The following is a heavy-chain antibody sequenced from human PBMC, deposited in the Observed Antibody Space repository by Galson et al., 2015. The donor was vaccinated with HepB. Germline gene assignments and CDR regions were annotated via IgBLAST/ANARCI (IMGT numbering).Heavy chain of an antibody. V-gene: IGHV3-30*18. D-gene: IGHD6-13*01. CDR3: AKELAQQLDY. J-gene: IGHJ4*02. CDR2: ISFDGRNT. Sequence: SLRLSCAASGFTFSYFGMHWVRQTPGKGLEWVALISFDGRNTYYADSVKGRFTISRDNSKSTLYLQMNSLRAEDTAVYYCAKELAQQLDYWGQGTLVTVSS. CDR1: GFTFSYFG.